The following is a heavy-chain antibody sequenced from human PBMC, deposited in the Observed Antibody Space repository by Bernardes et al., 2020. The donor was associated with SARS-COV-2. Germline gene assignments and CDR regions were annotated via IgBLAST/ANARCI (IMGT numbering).Heavy chain of an antibody. CDR1: GDSVSSNTAA. CDR3: ARGSFDFDY. V-gene: IGHV6-1*01. J-gene: IGHJ4*02. Sequence: SQTLSLTCGISGDSVSSNTAAWNWIRQSPSRGLEWLGRTYYRSKWNNDYAVFVKGRISITPDTSKNQFSLQLNSVTPEDTAVYYCARGSFDFDYWGQGTLVTVSS. CDR2: TYYRSKWNN. D-gene: IGHD1-26*01.